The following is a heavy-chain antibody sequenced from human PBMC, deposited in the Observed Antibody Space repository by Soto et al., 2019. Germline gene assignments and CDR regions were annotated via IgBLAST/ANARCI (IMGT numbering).Heavy chain of an antibody. CDR3: AREEGIAARPFDY. Sequence: ASVKVSCKASGGTFSSYTISWVRQAPGQGLEWMGRIIPILGIANYAQKFQGRVTITADKSTSTAYMELSSLRSEDTAVYYCAREEGIAARPFDYWGQGTLVTVSS. V-gene: IGHV1-69*04. CDR1: GGTFSSYT. D-gene: IGHD6-6*01. CDR2: IIPILGIA. J-gene: IGHJ4*02.